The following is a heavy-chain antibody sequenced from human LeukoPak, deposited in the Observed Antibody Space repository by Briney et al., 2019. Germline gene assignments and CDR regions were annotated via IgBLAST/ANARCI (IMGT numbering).Heavy chain of an antibody. D-gene: IGHD3-22*01. J-gene: IGHJ4*02. CDR3: ARVLNYYDSSGYYFSY. CDR2: ISYDGSNK. CDR1: GFTLSYYT. Sequence: GGSLRLSCAASGFTLSYYTMHWVRQAPGKGLEWVAVISYDGSNKYYADSVKGRFTTSRDNSKNTLYLQMNSLRAEDTAVYYCARVLNYYDSSGYYFSYWGQGTLVTVSS. V-gene: IGHV3-30-3*01.